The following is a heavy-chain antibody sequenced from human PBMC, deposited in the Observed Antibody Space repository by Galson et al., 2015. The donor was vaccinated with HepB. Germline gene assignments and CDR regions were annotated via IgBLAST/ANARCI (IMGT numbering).Heavy chain of an antibody. V-gene: IGHV3-30-3*01. CDR2: ISYDGSNK. CDR1: GFTFSSYA. D-gene: IGHD2-15*01. CDR3: ARDRGGRGVVAATSHYNWFDP. Sequence: SLRLSCAASGFTFSSYAMHWVRQAPGKGLEWVAVISYDGSNKYYADSVKGRFTISRDNSKNTLYLQMNSLRAEDTAVYYCARDRGGRGVVAATSHYNWFDPWGQGTLVTVSS. J-gene: IGHJ5*02.